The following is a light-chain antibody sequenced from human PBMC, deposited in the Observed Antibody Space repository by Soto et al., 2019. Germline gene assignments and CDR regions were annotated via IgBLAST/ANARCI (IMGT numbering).Light chain of an antibody. CDR2: DDT. V-gene: IGLV3-21*02. Sequence: SYELTQPPSVSVAPGQTASITRGGDNIETKGVHWYQRKPGQAPILVVYDDTDRPSGIPDRFSGSNSGNTATLTISRVEAGDEADYYCQVWDTETLSGVFGGGTKLTVL. CDR3: QVWDTETLSGV. J-gene: IGLJ3*02. CDR1: NIETKG.